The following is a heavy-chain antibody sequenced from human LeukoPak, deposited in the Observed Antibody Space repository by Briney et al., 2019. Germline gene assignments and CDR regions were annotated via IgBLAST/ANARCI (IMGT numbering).Heavy chain of an antibody. CDR2: LSYGGTNK. J-gene: IGHJ4*02. CDR1: GFTFSDYA. D-gene: IGHD6-19*01. Sequence: GGSLRLSCAASGFTFSDYAMHWVRQAPGKGLEWVAVLSYGGTNKYYADSVKGRFTISRDNSKNTMFLQMNSLRAEDTAVYYCARARSSGWYFYWGQGTLVTVSS. CDR3: ARARSSGWYFY. V-gene: IGHV3-30-3*01.